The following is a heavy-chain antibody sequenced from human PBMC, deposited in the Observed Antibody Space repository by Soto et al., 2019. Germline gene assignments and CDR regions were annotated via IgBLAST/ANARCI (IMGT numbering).Heavy chain of an antibody. V-gene: IGHV3-33*08. Sequence: VQLLESGGGLVQPGGSLRLSCAASGFTFSSYAMSWVRQAPGKGLEWVAVIWYDGSNKYYADSVKGRFTISRDNSKNTLYLQMNSLRAEDTAVYYCAREVEDDAFDIWGQGTMVTVSS. J-gene: IGHJ3*02. CDR3: AREVEDDAFDI. CDR2: IWYDGSNK. CDR1: GFTFSSYA.